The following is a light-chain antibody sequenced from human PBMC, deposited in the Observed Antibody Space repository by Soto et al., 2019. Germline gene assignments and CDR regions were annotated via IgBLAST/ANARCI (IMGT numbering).Light chain of an antibody. J-gene: IGKJ1*01. Sequence: IVLIPSPATLCLSRGGQATLSFRAIPIVSSNLAWYQQKPGQAPRLLIYGASSRATGIPDRFSGSGSGTDFTLTISRLETEDFAVYYCQQYGSSGTFGQGTKVDIK. CDR2: GAS. V-gene: IGKV3-20*01. CDR3: QQYGSSGT. CDR1: PIVSSN.